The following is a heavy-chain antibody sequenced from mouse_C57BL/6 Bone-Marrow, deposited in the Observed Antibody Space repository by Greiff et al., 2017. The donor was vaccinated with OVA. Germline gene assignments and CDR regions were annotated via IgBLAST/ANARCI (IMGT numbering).Heavy chain of an antibody. CDR1: GYTFTSYW. CDR2: IYPGSGST. CDR3: VSIYEYCSSDDYYGWDY. D-gene: IGHD1-1*01. Sequence: QVQLQQPGAELVKPGASVKMSCKASGYTFTSYWITWVKQRPGQGLEWIGDIYPGSGSTNYNEKFKSKATLTVDTSSSTAYMQLSSLTSEDSAVYYCVSIYEYCSSDDYYGWDYGGQGTSVTVSA. J-gene: IGHJ4*01. V-gene: IGHV1-55*01.